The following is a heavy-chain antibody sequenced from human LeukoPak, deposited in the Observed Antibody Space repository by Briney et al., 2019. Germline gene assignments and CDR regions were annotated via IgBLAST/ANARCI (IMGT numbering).Heavy chain of an antibody. CDR1: GFTFSSYW. V-gene: IGHV3-48*01. Sequence: GGSLRLSCAASGFTFSSYWMNWVRQAPGKGLEWVSYISSSSSTIYYADSVKGRFTISRDNAKNSLYLQMNSLRAEDTAVYYCARDGPYDSSGYYGWAFDIWGQGTMVTVSS. CDR2: ISSSSSTI. CDR3: ARDGPYDSSGYYGWAFDI. J-gene: IGHJ3*02. D-gene: IGHD3-22*01.